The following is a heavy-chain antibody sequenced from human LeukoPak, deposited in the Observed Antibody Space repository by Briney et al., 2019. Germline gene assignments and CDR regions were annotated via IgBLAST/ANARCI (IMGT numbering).Heavy chain of an antibody. Sequence: GGSLRLSCTASGFTFGDYAMSWVRQAPGKGLEWVGFIRSKAYGGTTEYAASVKGRFTISRDDSKSIAYLQMNSLKTEDTAVYYCTSTYCGGDCYHYAFDIWGQGTMVTVSS. D-gene: IGHD2-21*01. J-gene: IGHJ3*02. CDR2: IRSKAYGGTT. CDR3: TSTYCGGDCYHYAFDI. CDR1: GFTFGDYA. V-gene: IGHV3-49*04.